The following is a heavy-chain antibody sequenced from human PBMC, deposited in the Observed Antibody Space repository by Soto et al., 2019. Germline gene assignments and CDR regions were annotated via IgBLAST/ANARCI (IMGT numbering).Heavy chain of an antibody. D-gene: IGHD3-3*01. CDR1: GFTFSSYG. J-gene: IGHJ4*02. Sequence: VGSLRLFCAASGFTFSSYGMHWVRQAPGKGLEWVAVISYDGSNKYYADSVKGRFTISRDNSKNTLYLQMNSLRAEDTAVYYCAAFGVFFDYWGQGTLVTVSS. V-gene: IGHV3-30*03. CDR2: ISYDGSNK. CDR3: AAFGVFFDY.